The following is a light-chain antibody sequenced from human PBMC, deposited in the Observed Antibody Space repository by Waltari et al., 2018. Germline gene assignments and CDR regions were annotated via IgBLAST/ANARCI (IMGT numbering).Light chain of an antibody. CDR2: TDN. CDR3: QTWDDSLNGVV. Sequence: QSVLTQPPSASGTPGQTVTLPCSGRSPNIGANTVNWYPQLPGTAPKLLIYTDNLRPSGLPGRFSGSKSGTSASLAISGLQSEDEADYHCQTWDDSLNGVVFGGGTKLTVL. V-gene: IGLV1-44*01. J-gene: IGLJ2*01. CDR1: SPNIGANT.